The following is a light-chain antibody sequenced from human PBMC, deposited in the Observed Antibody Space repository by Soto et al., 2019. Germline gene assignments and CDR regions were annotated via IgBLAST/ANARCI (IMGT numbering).Light chain of an antibody. V-gene: IGKV3-15*01. CDR2: GAS. Sequence: EIVMTQSPATLSVSPGERATLSCRASQSVSSNLAWYQQKPGQAPRLLISGASTRATGIPARFSGSGSGTEFTLTISSLQSEDFAVYYCQQSLFGGGTKVEIK. J-gene: IGKJ4*01. CDR1: QSVSSN. CDR3: QQSL.